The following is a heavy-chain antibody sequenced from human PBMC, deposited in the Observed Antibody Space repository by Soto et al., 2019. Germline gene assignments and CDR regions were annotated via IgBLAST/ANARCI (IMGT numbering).Heavy chain of an antibody. Sequence: EVQLLESGGGLVQPGGSLRLSCAASGFTFSSYAMSWVRQAPGQGLERVSAISGSGGSTYYADSVKGRFTISRDNSKNTLYLQMSSVRAEDTAVYYCAKDLGLWKGIVVVGAATVGAFDIWGQGTMVTVSS. D-gene: IGHD2-15*01. CDR3: AKDLGLWKGIVVVGAATVGAFDI. V-gene: IGHV3-23*01. J-gene: IGHJ3*02. CDR2: ISGSGGST. CDR1: GFTFSSYA.